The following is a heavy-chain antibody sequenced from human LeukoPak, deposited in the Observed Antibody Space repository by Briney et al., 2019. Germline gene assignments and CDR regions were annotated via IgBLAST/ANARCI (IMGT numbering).Heavy chain of an antibody. CDR1: GYTFTGYY. CDR3: ARDPRDFWRGYYNWFDP. V-gene: IGHV1-2*06. J-gene: IGHJ5*02. Sequence: ASVKVSCKASGYTFTGYYMHWVRQAPGQGLEWMGRINPNSVGTNYAQKVQGRVTITRDTSISTASMELSRLRSDETAVYYCARDPRDFWRGYYNWFDPWGQGTLVTVSS. CDR2: INPNSVGT. D-gene: IGHD3-3*01.